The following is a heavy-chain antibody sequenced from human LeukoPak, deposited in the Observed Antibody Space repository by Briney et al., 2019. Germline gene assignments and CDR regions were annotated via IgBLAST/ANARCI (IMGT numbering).Heavy chain of an antibody. Sequence: GGSLRLSCAASGFTFSSFGMHWVRQAPGKGVEWVAVISYDGSNKYYADSVKGRFTISRDNAKNSLYLQMNSLRAEDTAVYYCARDYHYYDSSGYDAFDIWGQGTMVTVSS. CDR1: GFTFSSFG. D-gene: IGHD3-22*01. V-gene: IGHV3-30*03. J-gene: IGHJ3*02. CDR2: ISYDGSNK. CDR3: ARDYHYYDSSGYDAFDI.